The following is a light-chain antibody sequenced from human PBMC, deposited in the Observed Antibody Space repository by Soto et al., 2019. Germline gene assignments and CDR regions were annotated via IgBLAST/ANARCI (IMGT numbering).Light chain of an antibody. Sequence: QSALTQPASVSGSPGQSITISCTGTNSDIGYSKFVSWYQQHPGKAPKVMLFEVSHRPSGVSSRFSGSKSGNTASLTISGLQAEDEGDYYCNSSTINTTLLFGGGTKLTVL. CDR1: NSDIGYSKF. CDR3: NSSTINTTLL. J-gene: IGLJ2*01. CDR2: EVS. V-gene: IGLV2-14*01.